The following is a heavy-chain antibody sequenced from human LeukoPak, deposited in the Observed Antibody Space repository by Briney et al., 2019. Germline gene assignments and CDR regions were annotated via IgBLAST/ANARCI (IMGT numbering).Heavy chain of an antibody. CDR3: ARGLEIVVVPAADGGAFDI. D-gene: IGHD2-2*01. CDR2: ISAYNGNT. J-gene: IGHJ3*02. CDR1: GYTFTSYG. Sequence: ASVKVSCKASGYTFTSYGISWVRQAPGQGLEWMGWISAYNGNTNYAQKLQGRVTMTTDTSTSTAYMELSSLRSEDTAVYYCARGLEIVVVPAADGGAFDIWGQGTMVTVSS. V-gene: IGHV1-18*01.